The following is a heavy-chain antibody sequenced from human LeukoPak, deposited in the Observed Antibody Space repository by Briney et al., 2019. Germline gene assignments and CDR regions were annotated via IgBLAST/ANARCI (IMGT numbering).Heavy chain of an antibody. V-gene: IGHV4-59*12. J-gene: IGHJ4*02. CDR3: ARARGYSYGYFS. D-gene: IGHD5-18*01. Sequence: SETLSLTCTVSGGSISSYYWSWIRQPPGKGLEWIGYIYYSGSTNYNPSLKSRVTISVDTSKNQFSLKLSSVTAADTAVYYCARARGYSYGYFSWGQGTLVTVSS. CDR1: GGSISSYY. CDR2: IYYSGST.